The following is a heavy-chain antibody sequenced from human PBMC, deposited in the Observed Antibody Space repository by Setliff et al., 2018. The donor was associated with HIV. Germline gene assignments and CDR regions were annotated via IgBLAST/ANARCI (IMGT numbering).Heavy chain of an antibody. Sequence: SETLSLTCTVSGGSISSGSYYWSWIRQPAGKGLEWIGHIYTSGSTNYNPSLKGRVTISADTSENQFSLKLSSVTAADTAVYYCARGPGHDSSGYYYDYYYMDVWGKGTTVTVSS. CDR3: ARGPGHDSSGYYYDYYYMDV. J-gene: IGHJ6*03. D-gene: IGHD3-22*01. CDR1: GGSISSGSYY. V-gene: IGHV4-61*09. CDR2: IYTSGST.